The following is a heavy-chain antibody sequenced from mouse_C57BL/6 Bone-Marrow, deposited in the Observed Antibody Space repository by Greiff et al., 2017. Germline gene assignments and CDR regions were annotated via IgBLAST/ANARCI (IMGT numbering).Heavy chain of an antibody. D-gene: IGHD3-1*01. CDR3: ERLGTARVYFDY. CDR2: INSDGGST. CDR1: EYEFPSHD. V-gene: IGHV5-2*01. Sequence: EVKLVESGGGLVQPGESLKLSCESNEYEFPSHDMSWVRKTPEKRLELVAAINSDGGSTYYPDTMERRFIISRDNTKKTLFLQMSSLRSEDTALYYCERLGTARVYFDYWGQGTTLTVSS. J-gene: IGHJ2*01.